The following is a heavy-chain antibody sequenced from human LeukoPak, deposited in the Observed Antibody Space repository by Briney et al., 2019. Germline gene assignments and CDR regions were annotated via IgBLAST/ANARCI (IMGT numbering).Heavy chain of an antibody. CDR3: ARDRGNDDFDI. Sequence: PSQTLSLTCTVSAGSISNGDYYWTWIRQHPGKGLEWIVHIYYSGTTYYNPSLKSRVAISVDTSKNQFSLKLTSVTAADTAVYYCARDRGNDDFDIWGQGTLVTVSS. D-gene: IGHD3-10*01. CDR1: AGSISNGDYY. J-gene: IGHJ3*02. CDR2: IYYSGTT. V-gene: IGHV4-31*03.